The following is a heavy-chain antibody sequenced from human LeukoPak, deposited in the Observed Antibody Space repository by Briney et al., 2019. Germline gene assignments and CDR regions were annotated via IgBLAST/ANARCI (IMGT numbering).Heavy chain of an antibody. CDR3: AKGSRLYYYDSSALDY. V-gene: IGHV3-30*18. J-gene: IGHJ4*02. Sequence: PGRSLRLSCAASGFTFSSYGMHWVRQAPGKGLEWVAVISYDGSNKYYADTVNGRFTISRDNSKNTLYLQMNRLRAEDTAVYYCAKGSRLYYYDSSALDYWGQGTLVTVSS. D-gene: IGHD3-22*01. CDR1: GFTFSSYG. CDR2: ISYDGSNK.